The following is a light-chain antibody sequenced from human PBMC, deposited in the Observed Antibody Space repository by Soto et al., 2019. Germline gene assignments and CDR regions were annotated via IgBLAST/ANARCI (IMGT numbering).Light chain of an antibody. V-gene: IGKV3-11*01. CDR3: QQRSNWPPV. J-gene: IGKJ3*01. CDR1: QSVSSY. CDR2: AAS. Sequence: EIVMTQSPATLSLSPGERATLSCSASQSVSSYLAWYKQKPGQAPRLLISAASNRATGIPARFSGSGSGTEFTLTISSLEPEDFEVYYCQQRSNWPPVFGPGTKVDIK.